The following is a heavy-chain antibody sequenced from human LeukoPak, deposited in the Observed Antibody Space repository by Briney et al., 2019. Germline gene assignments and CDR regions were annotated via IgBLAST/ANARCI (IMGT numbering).Heavy chain of an antibody. Sequence: GGSLRLSCAASVFTFSSYSMNWVRQAPGKGLEWVSSISSSSSYIYYAHSVKGRFTISRDNAKNSLYLQMNSLRAEDTAVYYCAANNWNVDYWGQGTLVTVSS. J-gene: IGHJ4*02. CDR1: VFTFSSYS. CDR3: AANNWNVDY. CDR2: ISSSSSYI. V-gene: IGHV3-21*01. D-gene: IGHD1-1*01.